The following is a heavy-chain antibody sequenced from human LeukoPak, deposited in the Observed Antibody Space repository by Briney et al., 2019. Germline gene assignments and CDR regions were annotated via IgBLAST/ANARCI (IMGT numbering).Heavy chain of an antibody. CDR1: GFTFSSYS. D-gene: IGHD2-15*01. V-gene: IGHV3-48*01. CDR2: ISSSSSTI. J-gene: IGHJ6*03. CDR3: ARDEAVITDRGYCSGGSCFNYYYYMDV. Sequence: PGGSLRLSCAASGFTFSSYSMNWVRQAPGKGLEWVSYISSSSSTIYSADSVKGRFTISRDNAKNSLYLQMNSLRAEDTAVYYCARDEAVITDRGYCSGGSCFNYYYYMDVWGKGTTVTVSS.